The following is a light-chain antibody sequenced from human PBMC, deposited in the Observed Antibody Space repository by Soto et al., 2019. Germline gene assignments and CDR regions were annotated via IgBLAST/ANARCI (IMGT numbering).Light chain of an antibody. CDR2: GTS. Sequence: EIVLTQSPGTLSLSPGERATLSCSASQSVSSSYLAWYQQKPGQAPRLLIYGTSSRATGIPDRFSGSGSGTDFTLTITRLEPEDFAVYYCHQYGISPPRTFGQGTKVDI. CDR3: HQYGISPPRT. V-gene: IGKV3-20*01. CDR1: QSVSSSY. J-gene: IGKJ1*01.